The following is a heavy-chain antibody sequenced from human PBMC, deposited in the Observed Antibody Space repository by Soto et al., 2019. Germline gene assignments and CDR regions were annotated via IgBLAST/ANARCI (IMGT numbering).Heavy chain of an antibody. Sequence: ASVKVSCKDSRYAFTTYGLHWVRQAPGQRPEWMGWINPNSGGTNYAQKFQGWVTMTRDTSISTAYMELSRLRSDDTAVYYCARGGVYYYGSNWFDPWGQGTLVTVSS. J-gene: IGHJ5*02. D-gene: IGHD3-10*01. CDR2: INPNSGGT. CDR1: RYAFTTYG. V-gene: IGHV1-2*04. CDR3: ARGGVYYYGSNWFDP.